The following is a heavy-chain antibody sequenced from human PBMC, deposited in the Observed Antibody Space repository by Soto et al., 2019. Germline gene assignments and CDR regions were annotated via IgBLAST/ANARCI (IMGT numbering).Heavy chain of an antibody. J-gene: IGHJ4*02. CDR1: GFSLSTTGVG. CDR2: IYWHDDK. D-gene: IGHD6-13*01. V-gene: IGHV2-5*01. CDR3: AHRGGAAVGLYYFDY. Sequence: SGPTLVNPTQTLTLTCTFSGFSLSTTGVGVSWIRQPPGKALEWLAPIYWHDDKRYSPSLKSRLTIPKDTSKNQVVLTMTNMDPVDTATYYCAHRGGAAVGLYYFDYWGQGALVTVSS.